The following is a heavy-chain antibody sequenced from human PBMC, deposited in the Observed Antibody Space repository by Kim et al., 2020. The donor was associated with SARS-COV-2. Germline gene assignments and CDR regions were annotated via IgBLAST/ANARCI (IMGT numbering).Heavy chain of an antibody. Sequence: SETLSLTCTVSGGSISSGGYYWSWIRQHPGKGLEWIGYIYYSGSTYYNPSLKSRVTISVDTSKNQFSLKLSSVTAADTAVYYCARDRGSRVGQRGAFDIWGQGTMVTVSS. D-gene: IGHD3-10*01. J-gene: IGHJ3*02. V-gene: IGHV4-31*03. CDR3: ARDRGSRVGQRGAFDI. CDR1: GGSISSGGYY. CDR2: IYYSGST.